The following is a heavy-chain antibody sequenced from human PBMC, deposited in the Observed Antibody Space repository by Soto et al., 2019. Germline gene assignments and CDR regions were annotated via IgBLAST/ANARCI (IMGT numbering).Heavy chain of an antibody. V-gene: IGHV4-59*01. D-gene: IGHD4-17*01. CDR1: GGSISSYY. CDR3: ARYRDGDYIFDY. Sequence: QEQLQQSGPGLVKPSETLSLTCTDSGGSISSYYWRWIRQPPGQGLEWIGYIYYSGSTNYNPSLKGRVTISVDTSKNQFSLKLSSVAAADTAVYYCARYRDGDYIFDYWGQGTLVTVS. CDR2: IYYSGST. J-gene: IGHJ4*02.